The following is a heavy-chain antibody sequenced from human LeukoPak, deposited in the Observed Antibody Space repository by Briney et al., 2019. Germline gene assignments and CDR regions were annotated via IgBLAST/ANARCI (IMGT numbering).Heavy chain of an antibody. Sequence: SETLSLTCTVSGGSISSSSFYWAWIRQPPGKGLEWIGTVFYSGSIFYPPSLTNRVTISVDTSKNQFSLKLRSVTAADTAVYYCASERRTIYYMDVWGKGTTVTISS. J-gene: IGHJ6*03. CDR2: VFYSGSI. V-gene: IGHV4-39*01. CDR1: GGSISSSSFY. D-gene: IGHD1-1*01. CDR3: ASERRTIYYMDV.